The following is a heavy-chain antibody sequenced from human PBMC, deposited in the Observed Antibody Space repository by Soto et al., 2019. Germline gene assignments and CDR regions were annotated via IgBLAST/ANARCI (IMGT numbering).Heavy chain of an antibody. Sequence: SETLSLTCTVSGGSINSYYWTWIRQSPGKGLEWIGYISNSGSTSYNPSLKSRITISVDTSKNQFSLEVRSVTAADTAVYYCARVGGSHTTGFDYWGQGTLVTVSS. J-gene: IGHJ4*02. V-gene: IGHV4-59*01. CDR2: ISNSGST. D-gene: IGHD1-1*01. CDR1: GGSINSYY. CDR3: ARVGGSHTTGFDY.